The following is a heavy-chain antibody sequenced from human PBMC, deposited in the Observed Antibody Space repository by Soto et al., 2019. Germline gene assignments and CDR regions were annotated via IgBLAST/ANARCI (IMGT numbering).Heavy chain of an antibody. V-gene: IGHV3-23*01. Sequence: GGSLRLSCASSGFTFSSYAMIWVRQAPGKGLEWVSAISGSGGSTYYADSVKGRFTISRDNSKNTLYLQMNSLRAEDTAVYYCAKVWLRFSLDYWGQGTLVTVSS. CDR2: ISGSGGST. CDR1: GFTFSSYA. D-gene: IGHD5-12*01. CDR3: AKVWLRFSLDY. J-gene: IGHJ4*02.